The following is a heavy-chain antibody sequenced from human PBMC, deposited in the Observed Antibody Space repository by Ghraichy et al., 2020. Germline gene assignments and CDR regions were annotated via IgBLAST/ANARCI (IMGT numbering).Heavy chain of an antibody. CDR3: ARDQAVLRFLEWLPNTTYYYGMDV. CDR1: GFTFSSYS. V-gene: IGHV3-21*01. CDR2: ISSSSSYI. D-gene: IGHD3-3*01. J-gene: IGHJ6*02. Sequence: GGSLRLSCAASGFTFSSYSMIWVRQAPGKGLEWVSSISSSSSYIYYADSVKGRFTISRDNAKNSLYLQMNSLRAEDTAVYYCARDQAVLRFLEWLPNTTYYYGMDVWGQGTTVTVSS.